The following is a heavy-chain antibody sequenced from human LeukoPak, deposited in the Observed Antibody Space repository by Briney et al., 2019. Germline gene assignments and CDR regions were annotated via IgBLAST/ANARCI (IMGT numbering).Heavy chain of an antibody. D-gene: IGHD3-22*01. CDR2: ISSSGSYI. Sequence: GGSLRLSCAASRFTFSSYSMNWVRQAPGKGLEWVSSISSSGSYIYYADSVKGRFTISRDNAKNSLYLQMNSLRAEDTAVYYCARDIDDSSGFVYWGQGTLVTVSS. J-gene: IGHJ4*02. V-gene: IGHV3-21*01. CDR3: ARDIDDSSGFVY. CDR1: RFTFSSYS.